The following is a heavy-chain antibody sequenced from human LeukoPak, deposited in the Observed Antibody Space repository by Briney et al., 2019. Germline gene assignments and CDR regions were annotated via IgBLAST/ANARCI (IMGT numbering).Heavy chain of an antibody. CDR2: ISSSSSYI. V-gene: IGHV3-21*01. CDR3: ARGRGSGGSYLHVPFDY. CDR1: GFTFSSYS. D-gene: IGHD2-15*01. Sequence: GGSLRLSCAASGFTFSSYSMNWVRQAPGKGLEWVSSISSSSSYIYYADSVKGRFTISRDNAMNSLYLQMNSLRAEDTAVYYCARGRGSGGSYLHVPFDYWGQGTLVTVSS. J-gene: IGHJ4*02.